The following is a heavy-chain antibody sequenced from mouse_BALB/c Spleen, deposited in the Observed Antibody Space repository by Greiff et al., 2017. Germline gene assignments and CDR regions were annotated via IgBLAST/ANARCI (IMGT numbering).Heavy chain of an antibody. J-gene: IGHJ4*01. CDR2: ISDGGSYT. V-gene: IGHV5-4*02. Sequence: EVQLVESGGGLVKPGGSLKLSCAASGFTFSDYYMYWVRQTPEKRLEWVATISDGGSYTYYPDSVKGRFTISRDNAKNNLYLQMSSLKSEDTAMYYCARLRVDAMDYWGQGTSVTVSS. CDR1: GFTFSDYY. CDR3: ARLRVDAMDY.